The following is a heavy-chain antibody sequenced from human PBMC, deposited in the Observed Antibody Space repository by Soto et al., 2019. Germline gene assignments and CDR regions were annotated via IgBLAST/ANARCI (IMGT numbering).Heavy chain of an antibody. D-gene: IGHD1-26*01. Sequence: EVQVVESGGGLVQPGGSLRLSCAASGFTFSRYTMNWVRQAPGKGLEWLSYISGGGGTMSYADSVKGRVTISRDNAKKSLYLQMERLRAEDTAVYYCARDKSGTYSSDYWGQGTLVTVSS. CDR2: ISGGGGTM. CDR1: GFTFSRYT. J-gene: IGHJ4*02. V-gene: IGHV3-48*04. CDR3: ARDKSGTYSSDY.